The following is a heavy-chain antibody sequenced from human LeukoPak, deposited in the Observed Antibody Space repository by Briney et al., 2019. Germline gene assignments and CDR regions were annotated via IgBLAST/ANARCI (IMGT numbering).Heavy chain of an antibody. V-gene: IGHV3-30*03. D-gene: IGHD2-2*01. CDR1: GFTFSNYG. Sequence: GGSLRLSCGASGFTFSNYGMHWVRQAPGKGLEWVAVTSYDETNKYYADSVKGRFTIPRDNSKNTVYLQMNSLRSEDTAVYYCARDQRYRSSARCTDFDYWGQGTLVTVSS. CDR2: TSYDETNK. J-gene: IGHJ4*02. CDR3: ARDQRYRSSARCTDFDY.